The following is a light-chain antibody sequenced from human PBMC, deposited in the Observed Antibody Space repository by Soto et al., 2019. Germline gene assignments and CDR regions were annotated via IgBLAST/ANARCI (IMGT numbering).Light chain of an antibody. CDR2: GAT. CDR1: QSVSTS. Sequence: EIVLTQSPATLSLSPGEGATLSCRASQSVSTSLAWYQQKPGQAPRLLIYGATALQSGAPYRFAATASGTDFTLTIMSLQPEDSGTYYCQQSYTSVQTFGQGTKLEIK. V-gene: IGKV3-11*01. CDR3: QQSYTSVQT. J-gene: IGKJ2*01.